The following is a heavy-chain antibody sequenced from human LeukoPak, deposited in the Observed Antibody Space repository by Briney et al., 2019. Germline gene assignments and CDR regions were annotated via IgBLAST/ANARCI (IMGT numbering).Heavy chain of an antibody. V-gene: IGHV1-69*05. D-gene: IGHD2-21*02. Sequence: SVKVSCKASGGTFSSYAISWVRQAPGQGLEWMGGIIPIFGTAHYAQKFQGRVTITTDDTTSTAYMELSSLRSEDTAVYYCARAGYCGGDCYSGAFDIWGQGTMVTVSS. CDR1: GGTFSSYA. CDR3: ARAGYCGGDCYSGAFDI. CDR2: IIPIFGTA. J-gene: IGHJ3*02.